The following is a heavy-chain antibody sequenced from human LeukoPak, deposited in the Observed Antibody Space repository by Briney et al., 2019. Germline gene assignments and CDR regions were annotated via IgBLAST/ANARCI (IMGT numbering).Heavy chain of an antibody. Sequence: PSETLSLTCTVSGGSISSYYWSWIRQPPGKGLEWIGYIYYSGSTNYNPSLKSRVTISVDTSKNQFSLKLSSVTAADTAVYYCARGRPGKYSSSWYEYWGQGTLVTVSS. V-gene: IGHV4-59*01. CDR2: IYYSGST. CDR1: GGSISSYY. CDR3: ARGRPGKYSSSWYEY. J-gene: IGHJ4*02. D-gene: IGHD6-13*01.